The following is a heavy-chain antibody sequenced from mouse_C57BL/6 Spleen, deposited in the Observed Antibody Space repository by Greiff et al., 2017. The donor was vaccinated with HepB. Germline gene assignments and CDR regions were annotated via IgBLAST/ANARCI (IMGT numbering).Heavy chain of an antibody. CDR2: IDPSDSYT. J-gene: IGHJ4*01. D-gene: IGHD2-4*01. V-gene: IGHV1-50*01. CDR3: ARGEYDYDGLSDY. Sequence: KQSCKASGYTFTSYWMQWVKQRPGQGLEWIGEIDPSDSYTNYNQKFKGKATLTVDTSSSTAYMQLSSLTSEDSAVYYCARGEYDYDGLSDYWGQGTSVTVSS. CDR1: GYTFTSYW.